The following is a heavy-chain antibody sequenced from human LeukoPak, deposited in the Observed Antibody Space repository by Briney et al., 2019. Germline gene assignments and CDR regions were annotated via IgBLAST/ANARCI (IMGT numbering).Heavy chain of an antibody. D-gene: IGHD4-23*01. Sequence: GGSLRLSCEASAFTFSSYWMSWVRQAPGKGLEWVANIKEDGSEINYVDSVKGRFTISRDNAKNSLFLQMNSLRVEDTAVYYCARDRGYSSFDYWGQGTLVAVSS. J-gene: IGHJ4*02. CDR1: AFTFSSYW. V-gene: IGHV3-7*01. CDR3: ARDRGYSSFDY. CDR2: IKEDGSEI.